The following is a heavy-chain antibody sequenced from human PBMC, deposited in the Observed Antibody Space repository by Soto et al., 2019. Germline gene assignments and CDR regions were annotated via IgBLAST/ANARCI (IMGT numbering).Heavy chain of an antibody. J-gene: IGHJ5*02. Sequence: ASVKVSCKASGYTFTSYGISWVRQAPGQGLEWMGWISAYNGNTKYSQKFQGRVTITRDTSASTAYMELSSLRSEDTAVYYCARDLGYSSGWTWGQGTLVTVSS. CDR1: GYTFTSYG. CDR2: ISAYNGNT. D-gene: IGHD6-19*01. V-gene: IGHV1-18*01. CDR3: ARDLGYSSGWT.